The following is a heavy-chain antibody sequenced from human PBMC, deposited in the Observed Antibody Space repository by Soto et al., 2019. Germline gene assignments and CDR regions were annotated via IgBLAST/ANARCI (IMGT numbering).Heavy chain of an antibody. CDR1: RYTRTELY. D-gene: IGHD3-22*01. CDR2: FDPEHADT. CDR3: AMPYYYDSSGPYFDY. V-gene: IGHV1-24*01. J-gene: IGHJ4*02. Sequence: ASVKVSCKLSRYTRTELYMHWVRQVPGKGLEWMGGFDPEHADTIYSQKFQGRVTITRDTSASTAYMELSSLRSEDTAVYYCAMPYYYDSSGPYFDYWGQGTLVTVSS.